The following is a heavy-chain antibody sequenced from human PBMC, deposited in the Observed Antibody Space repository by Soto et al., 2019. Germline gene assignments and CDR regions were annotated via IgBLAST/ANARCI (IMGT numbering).Heavy chain of an antibody. D-gene: IGHD3-3*02. CDR2: MFYGVST. CDR3: ARLPSRHLVDY. Sequence: SETLSLTCTVSGSSINSSGYYWGWIRQPPGKGLEWIGSMFYGVSTYYNPSLKSRATVSVDTSKNQFSLNLRSVTAADTAVYYCARLPSRHLVDYWGQGTLVTVSS. V-gene: IGHV4-39*01. J-gene: IGHJ4*02. CDR1: GSSINSSGYY.